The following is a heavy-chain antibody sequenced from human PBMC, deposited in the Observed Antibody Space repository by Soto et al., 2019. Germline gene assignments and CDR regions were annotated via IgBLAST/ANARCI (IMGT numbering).Heavy chain of an antibody. Sequence: QVTLKESGPVLVKPTETLTLTCTVSGFSLSNARMGVSWIRQPPGKALEWLAHIFSNDEKSYSTSLKSRLTLSKHTTKSQVGLTVPTMDPVDTDTYFFARIRASPHCVVASWYFDYRGQGTLATLSS. CDR2: IFSNDEK. V-gene: IGHV2-26*01. CDR1: GFSLSNARMG. D-gene: IGHD2-21*01. CDR3: ARIRASPHCVVASWYFDY. J-gene: IGHJ4*02.